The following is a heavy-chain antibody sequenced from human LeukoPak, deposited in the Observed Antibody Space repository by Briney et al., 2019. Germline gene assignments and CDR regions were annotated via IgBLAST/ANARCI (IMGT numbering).Heavy chain of an antibody. CDR3: ARDEGYSGYGFDY. CDR2: ISSSSSTI. Sequence: PGGSLRLSCAASGFTFSSYSMKWVRQAPGKGLEWVSYISSSSSTIYYADSVKGRFTISRDNAKNSLYLQMNSLRAEDTAVYYCARDEGYSGYGFDYWGQGTLVTVSS. CDR1: GFTFSSYS. D-gene: IGHD5-12*01. V-gene: IGHV3-48*01. J-gene: IGHJ4*02.